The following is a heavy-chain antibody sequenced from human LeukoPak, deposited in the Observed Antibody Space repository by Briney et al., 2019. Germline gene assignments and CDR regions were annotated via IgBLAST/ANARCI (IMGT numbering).Heavy chain of an antibody. J-gene: IGHJ4*02. CDR1: GGSFSGYY. CDR2: INHSGST. D-gene: IGHD1-1*01. V-gene: IGHV4-34*01. CDR3: AGVSWSLFDY. Sequence: PSETLSLTCAVYGGSFSGYYWSWIRQPPGKGLEWIGEINHSGSTNYNPSLKSRVTISVDTSKNQFSLKLSSVTAADTAVYYCAGVSWSLFDYWGQGTLVTVSS.